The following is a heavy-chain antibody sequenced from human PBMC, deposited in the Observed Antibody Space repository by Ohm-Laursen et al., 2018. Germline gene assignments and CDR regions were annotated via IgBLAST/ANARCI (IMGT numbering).Heavy chain of an antibody. V-gene: IGHV3-11*04. CDR2: IRYRDHLN. J-gene: IGHJ5*01. D-gene: IGHD5-12*01. CDR1: GFTFSDYS. Sequence: SPRLSCAASGFTFSDYSMTWVRQSPGKGLEWLAYIRYRDHLNLYADSMKGRSTISRDDGKNSLFLQTNSLRAEDTGVYYCATAGSAYRSDWFDYWGQGILVTVSS. CDR3: ATAGSAYRSDWFDY.